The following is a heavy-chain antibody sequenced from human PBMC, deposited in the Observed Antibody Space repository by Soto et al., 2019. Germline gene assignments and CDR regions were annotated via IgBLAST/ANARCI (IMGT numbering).Heavy chain of an antibody. CDR3: ARRNSSDYCLDY. V-gene: IGHV4-61*01. CDR1: GGSVSSGSHY. D-gene: IGHD3-22*01. Sequence: QVQLQESGPGLVKPSETLSLTCTVSGGSVSSGSHYWSWIRQPPGKGLEWIGYISYSGSTNYNPSLKSRVTISVDTSKNQSSLKLSSVTAADTAVYHCARRNSSDYCLDYWGQGTLVTVSS. CDR2: ISYSGST. J-gene: IGHJ4*02.